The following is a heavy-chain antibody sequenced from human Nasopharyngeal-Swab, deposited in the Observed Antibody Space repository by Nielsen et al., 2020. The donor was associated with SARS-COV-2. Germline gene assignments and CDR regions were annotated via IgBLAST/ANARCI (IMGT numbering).Heavy chain of an antibody. V-gene: IGHV3-53*01. Sequence: GESLKISCAASGFTVSSKYMSWVRQAPGKGLEWVSGVYSIDGPYYADSVKGRFTISKDSSKNTLYLHMNSLRAEDTAVYYCASSTTHYYYYGMDVWGQGTTVTASS. CDR2: VYSIDGP. J-gene: IGHJ6*02. CDR3: ASSTTHYYYYGMDV. CDR1: GFTVSSKY. D-gene: IGHD2-15*01.